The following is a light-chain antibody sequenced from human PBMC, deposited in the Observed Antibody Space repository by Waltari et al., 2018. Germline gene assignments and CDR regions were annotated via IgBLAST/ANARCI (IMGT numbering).Light chain of an antibody. V-gene: IGKV3-15*01. J-gene: IGKJ1*01. CDR3: QQYNNWPQT. Sequence: EIVMTQSPATLSVSPGERATLSCRASQSISSNLAWYQHRPGQAPRLLIYDASTRATGIPARFSGSGSGTEFTLTISSLQSEDFALYYCQQYNNWPQTFGQGTKVEIK. CDR2: DAS. CDR1: QSISSN.